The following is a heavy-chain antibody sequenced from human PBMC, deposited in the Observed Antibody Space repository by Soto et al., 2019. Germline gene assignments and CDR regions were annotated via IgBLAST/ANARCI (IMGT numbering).Heavy chain of an antibody. CDR2: ISSGGSYI. D-gene: IGHD1-26*01. J-gene: IGHJ5*02. Sequence: EVQVVESGGGLVKPGGSLRLSCSFTFSMYSMNWVRQAPGKGLSWVASISSGGSYIKYADSVKGRFTISRDNAKNSVSLQMNSLRVEDTAIYYCTRDQGGSYDSWFDPWGQGTLVTVSS. CDR1: FTFSMYS. CDR3: TRDQGGSYDSWFDP. V-gene: IGHV3-21*01.